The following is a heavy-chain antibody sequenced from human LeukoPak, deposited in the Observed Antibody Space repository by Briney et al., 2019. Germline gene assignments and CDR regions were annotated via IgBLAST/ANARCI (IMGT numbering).Heavy chain of an antibody. D-gene: IGHD3-22*01. Sequence: SETLSLTCTVSGGSISSYYWSWIRQPPGKGLEWIGEINHSGSTNYNPSLKSRVTISVDTSKNQFSLKLSSVTAADMAVYYCATEKTYYYDSSGYRGLDYWGQGTLVTVSS. CDR2: INHSGST. CDR3: ATEKTYYYDSSGYRGLDY. CDR1: GGSISSYY. V-gene: IGHV4-34*01. J-gene: IGHJ4*02.